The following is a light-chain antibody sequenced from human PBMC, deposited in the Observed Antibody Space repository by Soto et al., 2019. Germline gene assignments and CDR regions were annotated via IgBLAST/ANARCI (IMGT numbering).Light chain of an antibody. V-gene: IGKV3-20*01. CDR1: QSVSNSY. Sequence: EIVLTQSPATLSLSPGERATLSCRASQSVSNSYLAWYQQKPGQAPRLLIYGASSRATGIPDRFSGSGSGTDFTLTINRLEPEDFAVYSCQQYGRSITFGQGTRLEIK. CDR2: GAS. CDR3: QQYGRSIT. J-gene: IGKJ5*01.